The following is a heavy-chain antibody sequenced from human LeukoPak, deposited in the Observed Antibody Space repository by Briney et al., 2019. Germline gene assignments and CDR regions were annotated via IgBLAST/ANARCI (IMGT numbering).Heavy chain of an antibody. Sequence: PGGSLRLSCAASGFTFSSYWMHWVRQAPGKGLVWVSRINTDGSSTSYADSVKGRFTISRDNAKNTLYLQMNSLRAEDTAVYHCARVWGSYRFYFDYWGQGTLVTVSS. D-gene: IGHD3-16*02. CDR3: ARVWGSYRFYFDY. CDR1: GFTFSSYW. CDR2: INTDGSST. J-gene: IGHJ4*02. V-gene: IGHV3-74*01.